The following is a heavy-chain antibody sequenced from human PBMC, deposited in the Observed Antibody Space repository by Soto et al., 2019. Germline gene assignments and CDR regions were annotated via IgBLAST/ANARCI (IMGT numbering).Heavy chain of an antibody. CDR2: IYYSGST. V-gene: IGHV4-61*01. D-gene: IGHD3-10*01. J-gene: IGHJ5*02. Sequence: SETLSLTCTVSGDSISRGFYYWSWIRQHPGKGLEWIGYIYYSGSTNYNPSLKSRVTISVDTSKNQFSLKLSSVTAADTAVYYCARDIGDHGSGSYYGIDPWGQGTLVTVSS. CDR1: GDSISRGFYY. CDR3: ARDIGDHGSGSYYGIDP.